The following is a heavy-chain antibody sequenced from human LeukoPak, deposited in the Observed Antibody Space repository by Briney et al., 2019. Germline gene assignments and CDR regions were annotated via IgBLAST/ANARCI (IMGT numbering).Heavy chain of an antibody. Sequence: GGSLRLSCAASGFTFSSYGMHWVRQAPGKGLEWVAVIWYDGSNKYYADSVKGRFIISRDNSKNTLYLQMNSLRAEDTAVYYCARPQYYYGSGSPIDYWGQGTLVTVSS. V-gene: IGHV3-33*01. CDR2: IWYDGSNK. J-gene: IGHJ4*02. D-gene: IGHD3-10*01. CDR1: GFTFSSYG. CDR3: ARPQYYYGSGSPIDY.